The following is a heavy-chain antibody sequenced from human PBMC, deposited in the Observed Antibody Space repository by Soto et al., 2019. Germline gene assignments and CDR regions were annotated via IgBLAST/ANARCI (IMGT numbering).Heavy chain of an antibody. J-gene: IGHJ4*02. Sequence: QLQLQNSGPGLVKPSETLSLTCTVSGGSISSSTYYWGWIRQPPGKGLEWIGSIGYSGSSYYNPSLKSRVTISVDTSKNHFSLKLNSVTAADTAVYYCARRNYGVFDYWGQGTLVTVSS. D-gene: IGHD3-16*01. CDR3: ARRNYGVFDY. V-gene: IGHV4-39*02. CDR1: GGSISSSTYY. CDR2: IGYSGSS.